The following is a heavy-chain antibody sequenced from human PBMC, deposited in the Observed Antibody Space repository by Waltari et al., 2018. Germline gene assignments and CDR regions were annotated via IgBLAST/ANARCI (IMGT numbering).Heavy chain of an antibody. CDR3: ARYHCTSGVCQHFDY. Sequence: QVHLQESGPGLVKPSETLSLTCTVSRGSIIGFYWSWIRQPPGKGLEWIGSILYSGTTVYSPSLESRVTMSGDMSKNQFSLELGSVTAADTAVYHCARYHCTSGVCQHFDYWGQGILVTVSS. V-gene: IGHV4-59*01. CDR1: RGSIIGFY. J-gene: IGHJ4*02. CDR2: ILYSGTT. D-gene: IGHD2-8*01.